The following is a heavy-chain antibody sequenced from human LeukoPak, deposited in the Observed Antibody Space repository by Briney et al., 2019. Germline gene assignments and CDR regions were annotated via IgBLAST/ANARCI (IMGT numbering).Heavy chain of an antibody. J-gene: IGHJ4*02. CDR3: AKDLYSYGFDHFDY. Sequence: GGSLRPSCAASGFTFDDYAMHWVRQAPGKGLEWVSGISWNSGSIGYADSVKGRFTISRDNAKNSLYLQMNSLRAEDTALYYCAKDLYSYGFDHFDYWGQGTLVTVSS. CDR1: GFTFDDYA. D-gene: IGHD5-18*01. CDR2: ISWNSGSI. V-gene: IGHV3-9*01.